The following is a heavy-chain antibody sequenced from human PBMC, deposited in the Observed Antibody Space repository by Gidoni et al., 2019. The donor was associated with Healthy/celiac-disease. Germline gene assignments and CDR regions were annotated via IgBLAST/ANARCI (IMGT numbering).Heavy chain of an antibody. V-gene: IGHV3-30-3*01. CDR1: GFTFSRYA. J-gene: IGHJ4*02. D-gene: IGHD3-10*01. Sequence: QVQLVESGGGVVQHGRSRRLSWAAAGFTFSRYAMHWVRQAPGKGLEGVAFISYDGSNKSYADSVKGRFTISRDNSKNTLYLQMNSLRAEDTAVYYCAGDFGGTGDYWGQGTLVTVSS. CDR3: AGDFGGTGDY. CDR2: ISYDGSNK.